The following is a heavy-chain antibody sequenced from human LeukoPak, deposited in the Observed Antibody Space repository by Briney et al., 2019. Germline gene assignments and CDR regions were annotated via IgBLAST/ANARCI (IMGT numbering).Heavy chain of an antibody. CDR1: GFTFSSYA. V-gene: IGHV3-48*01. CDR3: ARVGGASIVAIPTSYFDY. J-gene: IGHJ4*02. D-gene: IGHD5-12*01. Sequence: PGGSLRLSCAASGFTFSSYAMNWVRQAPGKGLEWVSYISSSTSTVYYADSMKGRFTIPRDNSKNTLYLQMNSLRAEDTAIFYCARVGGASIVAIPTSYFDYWGQGTLVTVSS. CDR2: ISSSTSTV.